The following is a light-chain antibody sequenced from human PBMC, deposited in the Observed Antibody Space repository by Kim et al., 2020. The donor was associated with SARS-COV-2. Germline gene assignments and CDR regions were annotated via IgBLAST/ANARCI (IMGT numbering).Light chain of an antibody. Sequence: LGQTVKITCQGDSLRSYYASWYQQKPGQAPVLVIYGKNSRPSEIPDRFSGSSSGNTASLTITGTQAEDEADYYCKSRDNSGNHVVFGGGTKLTVL. V-gene: IGLV3-19*01. CDR1: SLRSYY. CDR3: KSRDNSGNHVV. J-gene: IGLJ3*02. CDR2: GKN.